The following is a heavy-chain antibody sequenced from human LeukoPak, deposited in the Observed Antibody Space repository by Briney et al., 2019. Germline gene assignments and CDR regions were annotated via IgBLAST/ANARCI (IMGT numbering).Heavy chain of an antibody. D-gene: IGHD5-24*01. CDR2: ISATTIYR. Sequence: GGSLRLSCAASGFTFSNYDMTWVRQAPGKGLEWVSSISATTIYRFSAGSVRGRFTISRGNVENSLYLHMNDLRREDTAVYYCARIGLGRDAYNSFDYWGQGTLVIVSS. CDR3: ARIGLGRDAYNSFDY. J-gene: IGHJ4*02. CDR1: GFTFSNYD. V-gene: IGHV3-21*01.